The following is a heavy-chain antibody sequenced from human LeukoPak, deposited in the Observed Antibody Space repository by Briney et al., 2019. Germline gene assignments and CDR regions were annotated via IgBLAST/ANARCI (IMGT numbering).Heavy chain of an antibody. D-gene: IGHD2-2*01. J-gene: IGHJ4*02. CDR1: GGSFSGYY. Sequence: SETLSLTCAVYGGSFSGYYWSWIRQPPGKGLEWIGEINHSGSTNYNPSLESRVTISVDTSKNQFSLKLSSVTAADTAVYYCARAPGYCSSTSCYAGYFDYWGQGTLVTVSS. CDR2: INHSGST. CDR3: ARAPGYCSSTSCYAGYFDY. V-gene: IGHV4-34*01.